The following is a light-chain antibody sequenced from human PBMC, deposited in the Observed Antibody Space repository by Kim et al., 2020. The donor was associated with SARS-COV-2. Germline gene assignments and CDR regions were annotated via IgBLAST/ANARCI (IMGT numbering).Light chain of an antibody. J-gene: IGKJ5*01. CDR1: QSVSSY. CDR2: DAS. Sequence: SPGDSATLSCRASQSVSSYLAWYQQKPGQAPRLLIYDASNRATGIPARFSGSGSGTDFTLTISSLEPEDFAVYYCQQRRNWPPITFGQGTRLEIK. CDR3: QQRRNWPPIT. V-gene: IGKV3-11*01.